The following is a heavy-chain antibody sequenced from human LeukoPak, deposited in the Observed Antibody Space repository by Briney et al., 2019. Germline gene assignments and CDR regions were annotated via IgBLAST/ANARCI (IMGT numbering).Heavy chain of an antibody. CDR3: ARHSETCSGGSCFLDYFDY. D-gene: IGHD2-15*01. V-gene: IGHV4-59*08. J-gene: IGHJ4*02. CDR2: IYYSGST. Sequence: SETLSLTCTVSGGSISSYYWSWIRQPPGKGLEWIGYIYYSGSTNYNPSLKSRLTISVDTPKNHFSLGLTSVTAADTAVYYCARHSETCSGGSCFLDYFDYWGQGTLVTVSS. CDR1: GGSISSYY.